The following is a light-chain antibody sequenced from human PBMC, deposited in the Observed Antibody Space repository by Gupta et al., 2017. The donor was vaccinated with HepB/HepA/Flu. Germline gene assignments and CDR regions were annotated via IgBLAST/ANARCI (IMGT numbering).Light chain of an antibody. V-gene: IGLV2-14*01. J-gene: IGLJ2*01. CDR3: SSYTSSSVVV. Sequence: SALTQPAFVSDSPRQSITISCTGTSSDFGGYKYVSWYHQQPGKAPKLMIYDISNRPSGVSNRFSGSKSGNTASLTISGLQAEDEADYYYSSYTSSSVVVFGGGTKLTVL. CDR1: SSDFGGYKY. CDR2: DIS.